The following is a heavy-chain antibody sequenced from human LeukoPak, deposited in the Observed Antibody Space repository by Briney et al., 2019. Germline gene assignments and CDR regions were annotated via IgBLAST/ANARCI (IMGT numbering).Heavy chain of an antibody. CDR3: ARARAFDI. J-gene: IGHJ3*02. CDR1: GFTFSTYG. V-gene: IGHV3-48*02. CDR2: ISGSSTTI. D-gene: IGHD3-10*01. Sequence: GGSLRLSCAASGFTFSTYGMNWVRQAPGKGLEWVSSISGSSTTIYYADSVRGRFTISRDNAKNSLYLQMNSLRDEDTAVYYCARARAFDIWGQGTMVTVSS.